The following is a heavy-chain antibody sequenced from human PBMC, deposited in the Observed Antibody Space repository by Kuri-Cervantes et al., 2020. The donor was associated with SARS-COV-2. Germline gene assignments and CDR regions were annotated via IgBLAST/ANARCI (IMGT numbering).Heavy chain of an antibody. V-gene: IGHV3-23*01. CDR1: GFMFSNYA. CDR2: MSDSGGRS. Sequence: GESLKIPCAASGFMFSNYAMGWVRQAPGRGLAWVSTMSDSGGRSYNSVSVKGRFSISRDNSKNMLYLQMNSLRDEDTAIYYCAKMSPRDTSDSFGRKFHFDSWGQGTLVTVSS. D-gene: IGHD3-9*01. J-gene: IGHJ4*02. CDR3: AKMSPRDTSDSFGRKFHFDS.